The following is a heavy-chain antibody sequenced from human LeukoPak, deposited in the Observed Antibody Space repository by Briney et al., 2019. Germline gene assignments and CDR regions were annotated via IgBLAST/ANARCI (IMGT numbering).Heavy chain of an antibody. CDR1: GGSISSLY. V-gene: IGHV4-59*01. Sequence: SETLSLTCSVSGGSISSLYWSWIRQPPGKGLEWIGYIYYSGSTNYNPSLKSRVTISVDTSKNQFSLKLSSVTAADTAVYYCASLFQGGWFDPWGQGTLVTVSS. CDR3: ASLFQGGWFDP. J-gene: IGHJ5*02. CDR2: IYYSGST. D-gene: IGHD2/OR15-2a*01.